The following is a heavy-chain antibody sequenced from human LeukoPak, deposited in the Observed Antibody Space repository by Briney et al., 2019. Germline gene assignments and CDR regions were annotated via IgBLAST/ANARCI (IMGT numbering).Heavy chain of an antibody. Sequence: TGRSLRLSCAASGLTFSSYWMSWVRQAPGKGLEWVSKIKEDGSEKHYVDSVKGRFTISRDNAKNSLYLQMNSLRAEDTAMYYCARNLPGFDYWGQGTLVTVSS. CDR1: GLTFSSYW. CDR2: IKEDGSEK. J-gene: IGHJ4*02. CDR3: ARNLPGFDY. V-gene: IGHV3-7*03.